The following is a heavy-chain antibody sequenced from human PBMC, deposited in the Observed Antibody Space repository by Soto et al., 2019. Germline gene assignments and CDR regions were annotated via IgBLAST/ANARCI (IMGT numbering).Heavy chain of an antibody. CDR2: IYHSGTP. J-gene: IGHJ6*02. Sequence: SETLSLTCTVSGGSIRTPDWWSWVRQTPEKGLEWIGEIYHSGTPNYNPSLKSRVSMSVDKSNNQFSLKLYSVTAADTAVYYCARHDPVPKLQHGMGVWGQGATVTVSS. D-gene: IGHD6-13*01. CDR1: GGSIRTPDW. V-gene: IGHV4-4*02. CDR3: ARHDPVPKLQHGMGV.